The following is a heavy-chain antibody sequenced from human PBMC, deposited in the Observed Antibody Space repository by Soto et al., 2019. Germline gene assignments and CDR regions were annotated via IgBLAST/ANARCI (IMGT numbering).Heavy chain of an antibody. CDR1: GFTFSNYA. D-gene: IGHD6-19*01. J-gene: IGHJ4*02. V-gene: IGHV3-23*01. Sequence: EVQLLESGGGLVQPGGSLRLSCAAPGFTFSNYAMNWVRQAPGKGLEWVSVISGSGGSTYYADSVKGRFTISRDNSKNTLYLHMNSLRGEDTAVYYCARRSSGWYFDYWGQGTLVTVSS. CDR2: ISGSGGST. CDR3: ARRSSGWYFDY.